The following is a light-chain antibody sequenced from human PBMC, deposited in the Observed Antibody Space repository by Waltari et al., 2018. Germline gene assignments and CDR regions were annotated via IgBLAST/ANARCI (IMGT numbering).Light chain of an antibody. CDR3: QQYNNWRT. CDR1: QSISRN. Sequence: EILMTQSPATLSASPGEGATLSCRASQSISRNLAWYQQKPGQAPRLLIYGASTRAAGVPARFSGSGSGTEFTLTISSLQSEDFAVYYCQQYNNWRTFGQGTKLEIK. J-gene: IGKJ2*01. V-gene: IGKV3-15*01. CDR2: GAS.